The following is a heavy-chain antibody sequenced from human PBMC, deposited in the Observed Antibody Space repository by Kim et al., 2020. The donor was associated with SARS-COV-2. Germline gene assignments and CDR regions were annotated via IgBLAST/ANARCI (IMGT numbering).Heavy chain of an antibody. CDR3: ARDLPLAAAGSYYYGMDV. J-gene: IGHJ6*02. V-gene: IGHV4-31*02. Sequence: SRVTISVDTSKNQFSLKLSSVTAADTAVYYCARDLPLAAAGSYYYGMDVWGQGTTVTVSS. D-gene: IGHD6-13*01.